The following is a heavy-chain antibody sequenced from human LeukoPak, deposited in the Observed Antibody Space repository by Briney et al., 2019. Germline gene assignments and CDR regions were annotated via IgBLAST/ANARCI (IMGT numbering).Heavy chain of an antibody. Sequence: GESLKISCKASGYSFTSNWIAWVRQRPGKGLEMMGIIFPGDSDTRYRPSFQGQVTISVDKSIGAAYLQWSSLEASDTATYYCARQGCDSTSCYTTDLWGPGTRVTVSS. CDR1: GYSFTSNW. J-gene: IGHJ1*01. CDR2: IFPGDSDT. V-gene: IGHV5-51*01. D-gene: IGHD2-2*02. CDR3: ARQGCDSTSCYTTDL.